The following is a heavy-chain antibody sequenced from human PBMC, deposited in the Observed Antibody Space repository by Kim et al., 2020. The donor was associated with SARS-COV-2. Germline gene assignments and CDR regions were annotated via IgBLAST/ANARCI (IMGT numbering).Heavy chain of an antibody. D-gene: IGHD4-17*01. V-gene: IGHV4-31*02. CDR3: ARSSPGDYGPYFDY. J-gene: IGHJ4*02. Sequence: NPSLKSRVTISVDTSKNQFSLKLSSVTAADTAVYYCARSSPGDYGPYFDYWGQGTLVTVSS.